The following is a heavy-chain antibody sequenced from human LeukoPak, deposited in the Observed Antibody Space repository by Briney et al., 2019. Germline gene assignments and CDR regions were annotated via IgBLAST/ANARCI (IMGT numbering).Heavy chain of an antibody. CDR2: IYNGGST. CDR3: ARAVAAAAGTFDY. Sequence: SQTLSLTCTVSGGSINSGSHYWSWIRQHPGEGLEWIGYIYNGGSTYYNPSLKSRVSISVDTSKNKFSLKLSSMTAADTAVYYCARAVAAAAGTFDYWGQGTLVTVSS. D-gene: IGHD6-13*01. V-gene: IGHV4-31*03. CDR1: GGSINSGSHY. J-gene: IGHJ4*02.